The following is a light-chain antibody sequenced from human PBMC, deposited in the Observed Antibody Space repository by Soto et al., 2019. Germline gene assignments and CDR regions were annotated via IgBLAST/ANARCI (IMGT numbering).Light chain of an antibody. CDR2: GGS. J-gene: IGKJ5*01. CDR3: QHFHSYPIT. CDR1: QDIGTS. Sequence: AIRMTQSPSSLSASTGDAVTITCRASQDIGTSIVWYQQKPGKPPQVLILGGSTLEDGVPSRFSGSGSGTDFTLTITYLHSEDFATYYCQHFHSYPITFGQGTRLDMK. V-gene: IGKV1-8*01.